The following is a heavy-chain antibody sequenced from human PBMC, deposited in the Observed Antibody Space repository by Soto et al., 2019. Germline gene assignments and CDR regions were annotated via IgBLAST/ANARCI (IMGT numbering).Heavy chain of an antibody. CDR3: VRDTSFDY. CDR2: ISSNGGIT. Sequence: EVQLVESGGGLVQPGGSLRLSCAASGFTFSSYDMHRVRQAPGKGLEYISAISSNGGITYYANSVKGRFTISRDNSKNMMYLQMGSLRAEDMAVYYCVRDTSFDYWGQGTLGTVAS. CDR1: GFTFSSYD. D-gene: IGHD3-16*01. J-gene: IGHJ4*02. V-gene: IGHV3-64*01.